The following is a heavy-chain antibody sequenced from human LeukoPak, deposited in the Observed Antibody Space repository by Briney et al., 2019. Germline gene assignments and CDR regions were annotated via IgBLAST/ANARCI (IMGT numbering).Heavy chain of an antibody. J-gene: IGHJ4*02. V-gene: IGHV3-53*01. CDR2: IYSGGST. D-gene: IGHD3-22*01. Sequence: GGSLRLSCAASGFTVSSNYMSWVRQAPGKGLEWVSVIYSGGSTYYADSVKGRFTISSDNSKNTLYVQVNSLGTEDTAAYYCAKGSYYDSSGSFYFDYWGQGTLVTVSS. CDR1: GFTVSSNY. CDR3: AKGSYYDSSGSFYFDY.